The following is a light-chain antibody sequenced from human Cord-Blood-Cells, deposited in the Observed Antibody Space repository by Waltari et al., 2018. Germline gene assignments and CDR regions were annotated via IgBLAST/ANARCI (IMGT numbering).Light chain of an antibody. V-gene: IGLV2-14*03. CDR1: SSDVGGYNY. Sequence: QSALTQPASVSGSPGQSITISCTGTSSDVGGYNYVYWYQQHPGKAPKLMIYDVSNRPSGVSNRFSGSKSGNTASLTISGLRAEDEADYYCSSYTSSSTLYVFGTGTKVTVL. CDR2: DVS. J-gene: IGLJ1*01. CDR3: SSYTSSSTLYV.